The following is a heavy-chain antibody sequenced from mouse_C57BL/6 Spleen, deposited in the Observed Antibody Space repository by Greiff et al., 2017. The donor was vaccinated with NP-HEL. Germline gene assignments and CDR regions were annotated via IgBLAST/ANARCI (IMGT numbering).Heavy chain of an antibody. J-gene: IGHJ2*01. CDR1: GYAFSSSW. Sequence: LQESGPELVKPGASVKISCKASGYAFSSSWMNWVKQRPGKGLEWIGRIYPGDGDTNYNGKFKGKATLTADKSSSTAYMQLSSLTSEDSAVYFCARGLGPNYFDYWGQGTTLTVSS. V-gene: IGHV1-82*01. CDR3: ARGLGPNYFDY. D-gene: IGHD4-1*01. CDR2: IYPGDGDT.